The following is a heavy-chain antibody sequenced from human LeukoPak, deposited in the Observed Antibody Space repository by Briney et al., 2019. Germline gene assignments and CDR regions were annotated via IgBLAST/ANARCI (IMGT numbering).Heavy chain of an antibody. CDR2: ISSSSSYI. CDR1: GFTFSSYS. Sequence: GGSLRLSCAASGFTFSSYSMNWVRQAPGKGLEWVASISSSSSYIYYADSVKGRFTIFRDNAKNSLYLQMNSLRAEDTAVYYCVRLYDDYTNGHFDSWGQGTLVTVSS. CDR3: VRLYDDYTNGHFDS. J-gene: IGHJ4*02. V-gene: IGHV3-21*01. D-gene: IGHD4-11*01.